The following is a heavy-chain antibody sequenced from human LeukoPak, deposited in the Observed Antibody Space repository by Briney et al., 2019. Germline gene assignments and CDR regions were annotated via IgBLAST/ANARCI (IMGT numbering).Heavy chain of an antibody. V-gene: IGHV4-59*08. CDR1: GGSISSYY. CDR2: IYYSGST. J-gene: IGHJ6*03. Sequence: SETLSLTCTVSGGSISSYYWSWIRQPPGKGLEWIGYIYYSGSTNYNPSPKSRVTISVDTSNNQFSLKLSSVTAADTAVYYCARQTYYYYMDVWGKGTTVTVSS. CDR3: ARQTYYYYMDV.